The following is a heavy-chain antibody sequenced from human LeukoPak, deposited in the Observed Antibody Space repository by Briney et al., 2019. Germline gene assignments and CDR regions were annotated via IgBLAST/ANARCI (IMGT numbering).Heavy chain of an antibody. D-gene: IGHD3-10*01. V-gene: IGHV1-8*01. Sequence: ASVKVSCKASGYTFTNYGISWVRQATGQGLEWMGWMNPNSGNTGYAQKFQGRVTITRNTSISTAYMELSSLRSEDTAVYYCARAMVRGVISYYYMDVWGKGTTVTVSS. CDR2: MNPNSGNT. CDR3: ARAMVRGVISYYYMDV. CDR1: GYTFTNYG. J-gene: IGHJ6*03.